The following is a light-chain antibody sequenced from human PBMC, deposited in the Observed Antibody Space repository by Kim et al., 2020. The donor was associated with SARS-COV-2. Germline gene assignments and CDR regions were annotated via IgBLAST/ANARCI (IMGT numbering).Light chain of an antibody. CDR3: QTWDSSRYV. CDR1: KLGNKY. Sequence: SVSPGQTASITCSGDKLGNKYASWYQQRPGQSPVLVMYQDTKRPSGIPERFSGSNSGNIATLTISGTQAMDEADYYCQTWDSSRYVFGSGTKVTVL. J-gene: IGLJ1*01. CDR2: QDT. V-gene: IGLV3-1*01.